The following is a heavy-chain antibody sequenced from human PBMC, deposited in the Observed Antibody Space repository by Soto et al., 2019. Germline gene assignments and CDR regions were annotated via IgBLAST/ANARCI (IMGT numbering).Heavy chain of an antibody. J-gene: IGHJ4*02. V-gene: IGHV4-4*02. D-gene: IGHD1-26*01. Sequence: PSETLSLTCSVSGGSITNSNWWTWVRLPPAKGLEWIGDIYHAGSTKYNPSLERRVTISVDTSKNQFALTLTSVTAADTAVYFCARGPPIVGNTTPLDSWGRGTLVNVSS. CDR3: ARGPPIVGNTTPLDS. CDR2: IYHAGST. CDR1: GGSITNSNW.